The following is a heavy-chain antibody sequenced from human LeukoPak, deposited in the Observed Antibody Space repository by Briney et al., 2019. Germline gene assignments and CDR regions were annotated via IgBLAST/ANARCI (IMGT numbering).Heavy chain of an antibody. CDR1: GGSISSSSYY. V-gene: IGHV4-39*01. J-gene: IGHJ4*02. CDR2: IYYSGST. D-gene: IGHD3-22*01. CDR3: ARLGRFSYYDSSGYWYYFDY. Sequence: SETLSLTCTVSGGSISSSSYYWGWIRQPPGKGLEWIGSIYYSGSTYYNPSLKSRVTISVDTSKNQFSLKLSSVTAADTAVYYCARLGRFSYYDSSGYWYYFDYWGQGTLVTVSS.